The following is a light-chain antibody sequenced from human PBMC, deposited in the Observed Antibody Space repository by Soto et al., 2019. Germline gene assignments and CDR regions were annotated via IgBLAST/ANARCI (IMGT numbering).Light chain of an antibody. V-gene: IGKV1-5*01. CDR2: DAS. J-gene: IGKJ2*01. Sequence: DIQMTQSPSTLSASVGDRVTLTCRASESISRWLVWYQQKPGKAPKLLIYDASTLQSGVPSRFSGSGSGTEFTLTISSLQPDDFATYFCQQYNSYRAFGQGTKLEIK. CDR3: QQYNSYRA. CDR1: ESISRW.